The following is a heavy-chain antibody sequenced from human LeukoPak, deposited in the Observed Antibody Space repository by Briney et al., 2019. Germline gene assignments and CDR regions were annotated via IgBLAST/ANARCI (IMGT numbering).Heavy chain of an antibody. CDR1: GFTFSSYW. D-gene: IGHD6-13*01. V-gene: IGHV3-74*01. J-gene: IGHJ4*02. CDR2: ITSDGGTT. CDR3: ARSGNSWSYFDY. Sequence: GGSLRLSCAASGFTFSSYWMHWVRQAPGKGLVWVSHITSDGGTTNYADSVKGRFTISRDNAQNTLYLRMNSLRAEDTAVYYCARSGNSWSYFDYWGQGTLVTVSS.